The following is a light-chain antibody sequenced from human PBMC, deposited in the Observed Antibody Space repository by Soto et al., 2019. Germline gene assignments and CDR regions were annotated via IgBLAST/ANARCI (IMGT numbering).Light chain of an antibody. CDR1: QSVSSSY. CDR2: GAS. CDR3: QQYGSSPPWFT. V-gene: IGKV3-20*01. J-gene: IGKJ3*01. Sequence: EIVLTQSPGTLSSSPGERATLSCRASQSVSSSYLAWYQQKPGQAPRLLIYGASSRATGIPDRFSGSGSGTDFTLTISRLEPEDFAVYYCQQYGSSPPWFTFGPGTKVDIK.